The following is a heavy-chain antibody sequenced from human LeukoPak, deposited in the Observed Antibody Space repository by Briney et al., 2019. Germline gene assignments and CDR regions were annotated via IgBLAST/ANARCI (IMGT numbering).Heavy chain of an antibody. D-gene: IGHD6-13*01. CDR1: GYTFTGYY. CDR2: INPNTGDI. V-gene: IGHV1-2*02. J-gene: IGHJ6*02. Sequence: ASVKVSCKTSGYTFTGYYIHWVRQAPGQGLEWLGWINPNTGDINYAQKFQGRVTTTRDTSISTAYMELSSLRSDDTAVYYCARDVSSVATAAPGHWGVDVWGQGTTVIVSS. CDR3: ARDVSSVATAAPGHWGVDV.